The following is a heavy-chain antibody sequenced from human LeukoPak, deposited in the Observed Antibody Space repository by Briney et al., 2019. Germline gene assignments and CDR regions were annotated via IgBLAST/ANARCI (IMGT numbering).Heavy chain of an antibody. CDR3: ARGDGTYFDY. Sequence: GTSLRLSCGASGFNFKNYAMHWVRQAPGKGLEWVGVISYDGTKKYHAASVKGRFTISRDNPKNTVFLQMNDLRPDDMALYYCARGDGTYFDYWGQGTLVTVSS. CDR2: ISYDGTKK. J-gene: IGHJ4*02. D-gene: IGHD5-24*01. V-gene: IGHV3-30*04. CDR1: GFNFKNYA.